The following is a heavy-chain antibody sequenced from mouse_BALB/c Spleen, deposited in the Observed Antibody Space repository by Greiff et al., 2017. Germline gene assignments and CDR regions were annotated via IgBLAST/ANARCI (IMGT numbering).Heavy chain of an antibody. CDR2: INPSNGGT. Sequence: VQLQQSGAELVKPGASVKLSCKASGYTFTSYYMYWVKQRPGQGLEWIGEINPSNGGTNFNEKFKSKATLTVDKSSSTAYMQLSSLTSEDSAVYYCTRGDDEYYFDYWGQGTTLTVSS. D-gene: IGHD2-12*01. J-gene: IGHJ2*01. CDR3: TRGDDEYYFDY. V-gene: IGHV1S81*02. CDR1: GYTFTSYY.